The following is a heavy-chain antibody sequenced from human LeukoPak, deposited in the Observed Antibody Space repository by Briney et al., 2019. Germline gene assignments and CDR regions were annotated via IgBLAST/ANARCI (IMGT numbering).Heavy chain of an antibody. CDR2: IKSDGTT. V-gene: IGHV3-74*01. D-gene: IGHD3-22*01. CDR1: GFTFSSYW. CDR3: ARAPSEIGGYYPEYFRH. Sequence: GGSLRPSCAASGFTFSSYWMHWVRHAPGKGLVWVSRIKSDGTTNYADSVKGRFTISRDNAKNTLSLQMNSLRAEDTGVYYCARAPSEIGGYYPEYFRHWGQGTLVTVSS. J-gene: IGHJ1*01.